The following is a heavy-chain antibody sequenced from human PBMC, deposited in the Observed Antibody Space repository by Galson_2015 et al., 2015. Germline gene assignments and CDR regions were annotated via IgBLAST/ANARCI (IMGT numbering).Heavy chain of an antibody. CDR2: ISSSSSYI. D-gene: IGHD3-22*01. Sequence: SLRLSCAASGFTFSSYSMNWVRQAPGKGLEWVSSISSSSSYIYYADSVKGRFTISRDNAKNSLYLQMNSLRAEDTAVYYCAKDFVGDYYDSSGFFIFDYWGQGTLVTVSS. V-gene: IGHV3-21*01. CDR1: GFTFSSYS. J-gene: IGHJ4*02. CDR3: AKDFVGDYYDSSGFFIFDY.